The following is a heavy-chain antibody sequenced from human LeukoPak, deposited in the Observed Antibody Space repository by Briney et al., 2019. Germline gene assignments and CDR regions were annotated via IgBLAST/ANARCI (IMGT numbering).Heavy chain of an antibody. CDR2: IYYSGST. D-gene: IGHD2-2*02. CDR3: ARGGCSSTSCYREGYYFDY. CDR1: GGSISSYY. Sequence: SETLSLTCTVSGGSISSYYWSWIRQPPGKGLEWIGYIYYSGSTNYNPSLKSRVTISVDTSKNQFSLKLSSVTAADTAVYYCARGGCSSTSCYREGYYFDYWGQGTLVTVSS. J-gene: IGHJ4*02. V-gene: IGHV4-59*01.